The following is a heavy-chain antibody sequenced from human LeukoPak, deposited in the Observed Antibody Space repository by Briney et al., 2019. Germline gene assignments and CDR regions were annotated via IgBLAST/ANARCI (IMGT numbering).Heavy chain of an antibody. CDR1: GGSISSSSYY. D-gene: IGHD3-3*01. Sequence: SETLSLTCTVSGGSISSSSYYWGWIRQPPGKGLEWIGSIYYSGSTYYNPSLKSRVTISVDTSKNQFSLKLSSVTAADTAVYYCARTIFGVVIIIAPSEPYYYGMGVWGQGTTVTVSS. CDR2: IYYSGST. V-gene: IGHV4-39*01. CDR3: ARTIFGVVIIIAPSEPYYYGMGV. J-gene: IGHJ6*02.